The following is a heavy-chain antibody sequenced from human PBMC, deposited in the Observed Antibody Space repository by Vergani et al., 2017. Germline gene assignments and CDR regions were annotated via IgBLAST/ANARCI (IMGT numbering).Heavy chain of an antibody. CDR1: GFSFSDHY. Sequence: QVQLVESGGGLVKPGGSLRLSCAASGFSFSDHYMTWIRQAPGKGLEWVSYISNSGNTIEYADTVKGRFSISRDNAKSSLLLQMDNLRAEDPAVYYCANDHRDYNNYPGTFDIWGQGSMVTVS. J-gene: IGHJ3*02. V-gene: IGHV3-11*01. D-gene: IGHD5-24*01. CDR2: ISNSGNTI. CDR3: ANDHRDYNNYPGTFDI.